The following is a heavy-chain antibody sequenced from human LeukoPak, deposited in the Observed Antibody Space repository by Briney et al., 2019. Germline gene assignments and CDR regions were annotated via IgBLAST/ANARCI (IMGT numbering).Heavy chain of an antibody. CDR1: GFTCSSYA. Sequence: GGSLRLSCAASGFTCSSYAMSWVRQAPGKGLEWVSGISGSAVSTFYADSVKGRFTISRDNSKTTLYLHMDSLRVEDTAVYYCAKDQTVAVAGPFDNWGQGTLVTVSS. J-gene: IGHJ4*02. CDR3: AKDQTVAVAGPFDN. CDR2: ISGSAVST. V-gene: IGHV3-23*01. D-gene: IGHD6-19*01.